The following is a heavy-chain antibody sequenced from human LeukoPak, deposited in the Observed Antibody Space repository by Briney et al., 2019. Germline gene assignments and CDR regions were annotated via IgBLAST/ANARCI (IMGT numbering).Heavy chain of an antibody. CDR1: GGSISSYY. CDR2: IYYSGST. V-gene: IGHV4-59*08. CDR3: ARHVGGYYTSEDYYYGMDV. Sequence: SETQSLTCTVSGGSISSYYWSWIRQPPGKGLEWIGYIYYSGSTNYNPSLKSRVTISVDTSKNQFSLKLSSVTAADTAVYYCARHVGGYYTSEDYYYGMDVWGQGTTVTVSS. J-gene: IGHJ6*02. D-gene: IGHD3-3*01.